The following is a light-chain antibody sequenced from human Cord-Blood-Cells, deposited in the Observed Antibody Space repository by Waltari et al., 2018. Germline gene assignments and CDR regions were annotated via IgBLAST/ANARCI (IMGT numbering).Light chain of an antibody. J-gene: IGLJ2*01. Sequence: QSALTQPASVSGSPGQSITISCTGTSSDVGSYNLVSWYQQHPGKAPNLMIYEGSKRPSGVTNRLSGSKSGNTAALSISGLQAEDEADYYCCSYAGSSTFVFGGGTKLTVL. CDR1: SSDVGSYNL. CDR3: CSYAGSSTFV. V-gene: IGLV2-23*03. CDR2: EGS.